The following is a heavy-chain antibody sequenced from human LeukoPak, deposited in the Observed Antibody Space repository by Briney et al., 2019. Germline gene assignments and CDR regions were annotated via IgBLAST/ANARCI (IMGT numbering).Heavy chain of an antibody. Sequence: ASVKVSCKASGYTFTGYYMHWVRQAPGQGLEWMGWINPNSGGTNYAQKFQGRVTMTTDTSTSTAYMELRSLRSDDTAVYYCARDSRWGLIAAAAPFDYWAREPWSPFSQ. V-gene: IGHV1-2*02. CDR1: GYTFTGYY. D-gene: IGHD6-13*01. CDR3: ARDSRWGLIAAAAPFDY. J-gene: IGHJ4*02. CDR2: INPNSGGT.